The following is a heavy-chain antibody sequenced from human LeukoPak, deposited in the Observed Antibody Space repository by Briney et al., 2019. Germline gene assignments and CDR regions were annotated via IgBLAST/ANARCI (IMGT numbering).Heavy chain of an antibody. J-gene: IGHJ4*02. CDR3: ARGRYDSSGYFDY. CDR1: GFTFSSYW. CDR2: INTDGSST. V-gene: IGHV3-74*01. D-gene: IGHD3-22*01. Sequence: GGSLRLSCAASGFTFSSYWMHWVRQAPGKGLVWVSRINTDGSSTSCADSVKGRFTISRDNAKNTLYLQMNSLRAEDTAVYYCARGRYDSSGYFDYWGQGTLVTVSS.